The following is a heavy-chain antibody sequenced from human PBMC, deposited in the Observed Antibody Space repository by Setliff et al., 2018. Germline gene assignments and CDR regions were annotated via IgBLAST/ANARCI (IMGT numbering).Heavy chain of an antibody. CDR1: GASISSGFF. D-gene: IGHD2-2*01. V-gene: IGHV4-38-2*02. Sequence: SETLSLTCTVSGASISSGFFWAWVRQPPGKGLEWIATVYHRGSTDYKPSLKSRATISVDTAKNQFSLKLTSMTAADTAVYFCAREGRSSTRGWYMDAWGKGTSVTVSS. J-gene: IGHJ6*03. CDR2: VYHRGST. CDR3: AREGRSSTRGWYMDA.